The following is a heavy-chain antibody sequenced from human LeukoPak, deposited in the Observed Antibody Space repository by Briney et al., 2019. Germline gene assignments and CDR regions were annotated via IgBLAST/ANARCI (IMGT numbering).Heavy chain of an antibody. CDR3: AKQAASGGGVDY. Sequence: PGGSLRLPCATSGFTFDDYAMHWVRQAPGKGLERVSLISGDDNSTYYADSVKGRFTISRDNSKNSLHVQMNNLRSEDTALYYCAKQAASGGGVDYWGQGTLVTVSS. CDR1: GFTFDDYA. D-gene: IGHD3-16*01. J-gene: IGHJ4*02. V-gene: IGHV3-43*02. CDR2: ISGDDNST.